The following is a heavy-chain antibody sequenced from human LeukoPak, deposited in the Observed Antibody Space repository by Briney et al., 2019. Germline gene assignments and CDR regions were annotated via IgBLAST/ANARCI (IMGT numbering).Heavy chain of an antibody. CDR2: IQSDGSEI. CDR1: GFSFSDSG. D-gene: IGHD2-2*01. CDR3: AKEIKLMPFDC. J-gene: IGHJ4*02. V-gene: IGHV3-30*02. Sequence: GGSLRLSCAASGFSFSDSGIHWVRQAPGKGLEWVSFIQSDGSEIFYADSVKGRFTISRDNSKNTAFLQMNSLRAEDTAVYYCAKEIKLMPFDCWGQGALVAVTS.